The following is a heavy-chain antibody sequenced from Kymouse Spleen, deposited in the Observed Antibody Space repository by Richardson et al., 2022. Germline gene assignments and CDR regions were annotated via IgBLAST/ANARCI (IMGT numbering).Heavy chain of an antibody. CDR2: ISYDGSNK. CDR3: AKPGIAVDYFDY. Sequence: QVQLVESGGGVVQPGRSLRLSCAASGFTFSSYGMHWVRQAPGKGLEWVAVISYDGSNKYYADSVKGRFTISRDNSKNTLYLQMNSLRAEDTAVYYCAKPGIAVDYFDYWGQGTLVTVSS. J-gene: IGHJ4*02. D-gene: IGHD6-19*01. V-gene: IGHV3-30*18. CDR1: GFTFSSYG.